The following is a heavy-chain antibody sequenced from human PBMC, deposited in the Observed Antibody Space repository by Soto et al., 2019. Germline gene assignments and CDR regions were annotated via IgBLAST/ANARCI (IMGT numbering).Heavy chain of an antibody. Sequence: SVKGSCEASGGALSSDAVRWVGEAAGQGLEWMGGIIPIFGTANYAQKSQGRVTITADESTSTAYMELSSLRSEDTAVYYCARDSFGDTPDNFDCFPRRTMDVSVQGTTVTVSS. CDR1: GGALSSDA. J-gene: IGHJ6*02. CDR3: ARDSFGDTPDNFDCFPRRTMDV. CDR2: IIPIFGTA. D-gene: IGHD3-9*01. V-gene: IGHV1-69*01.